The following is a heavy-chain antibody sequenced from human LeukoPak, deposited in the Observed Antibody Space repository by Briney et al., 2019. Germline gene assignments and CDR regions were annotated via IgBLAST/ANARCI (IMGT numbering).Heavy chain of an antibody. D-gene: IGHD2-8*02. CDR2: FYYSGST. CDR3: ARHVTYWC. CDR1: GDSISSSSYY. J-gene: IGHJ4*02. V-gene: IGHV4-39*01. Sequence: SETLSLTCTVSGDSISSSSYYWGWIRQPPGEGLEWIGNFYYSGSTYYNPSLKSRATISVDTSKNQFSLRLSSVTAADTAVYYCARHVTYWCRGQGTLVTVSS.